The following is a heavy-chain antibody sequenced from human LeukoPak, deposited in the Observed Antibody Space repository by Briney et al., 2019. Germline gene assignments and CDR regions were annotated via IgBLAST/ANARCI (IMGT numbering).Heavy chain of an antibody. D-gene: IGHD1-1*01. CDR1: GFTFSSYS. Sequence: GGSLRLSCAASGFTFSSYSMNWVRQAPGKGLEWVSSISTSSSYIYYADSVKGRFTISRDNAKNSLYLQMNSLRAEDSAVYYCARGADNYYYYQYMDVWGKGTTVTFSS. J-gene: IGHJ6*03. CDR2: ISTSSSYI. V-gene: IGHV3-21*01. CDR3: ARGADNYYYYQYMDV.